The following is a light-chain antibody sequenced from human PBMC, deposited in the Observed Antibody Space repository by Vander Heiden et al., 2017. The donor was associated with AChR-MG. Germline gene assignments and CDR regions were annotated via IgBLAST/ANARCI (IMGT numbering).Light chain of an antibody. CDR2: GAS. V-gene: IGKV3-20*01. Sequence: EIVLTQSPGTLSLSPGERATLSCRASQSVSSSYLAWYQQKPGQAPRLLIYGASSRATGIPDRFSGSGYGTDFTLTISRLEPEDFAVYYCQQYCSSLAWTFGQGTKVEIK. J-gene: IGKJ1*01. CDR1: QSVSSSY. CDR3: QQYCSSLAWT.